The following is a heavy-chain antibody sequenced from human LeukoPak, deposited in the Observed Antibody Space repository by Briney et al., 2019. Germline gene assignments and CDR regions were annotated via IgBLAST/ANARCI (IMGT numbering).Heavy chain of an antibody. CDR3: ASATFNPPYYYDSFSAFDI. CDR1: GYTFTGYY. Sequence: ASVKVSCKASGYTFTGYYMHWVRQAPGQGLEWMGWINPNSGGTNYAQKFQGRVTMTRDTSISTAYMELSRLRSDDTAVYYCASATFNPPYYYDSFSAFDIWGQGTMVTVSS. J-gene: IGHJ3*02. CDR2: INPNSGGT. D-gene: IGHD3-22*01. V-gene: IGHV1-2*02.